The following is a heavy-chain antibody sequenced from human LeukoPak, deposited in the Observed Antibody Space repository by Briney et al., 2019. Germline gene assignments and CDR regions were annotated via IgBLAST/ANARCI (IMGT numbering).Heavy chain of an antibody. V-gene: IGHV1-69*11. J-gene: IGHJ4*02. CDR1: GGTFSSYA. D-gene: IGHD1-26*01. CDR3: ARGGIVGATYFDY. CDR2: IIPILGTA. Sequence: SVKVSCKASGGTFSSYAISWVRQAPGQGLEWMGRIIPILGTANYAQKFQGRVTITTDESTSTAYMELSSLRSEDTAVYYCARGGIVGATYFDYWGQGTLVTVSS.